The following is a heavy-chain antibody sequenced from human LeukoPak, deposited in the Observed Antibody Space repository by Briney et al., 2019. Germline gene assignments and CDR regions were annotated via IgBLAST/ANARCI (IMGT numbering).Heavy chain of an antibody. Sequence: SETLSLTCTVSGGSISSYYWTCIRQPPGEGLEWIGFIFYTGNTNYNPSLKSRVTISLDTSKNQISLRLTSVTAADTALYSCARREGRGSPRGSLEYWGQGIQVTVSS. CDR3: ARREGRGSPRGSLEY. CDR2: IFYTGNT. CDR1: GGSISSYY. J-gene: IGHJ4*02. V-gene: IGHV4-59*01. D-gene: IGHD3-10*01.